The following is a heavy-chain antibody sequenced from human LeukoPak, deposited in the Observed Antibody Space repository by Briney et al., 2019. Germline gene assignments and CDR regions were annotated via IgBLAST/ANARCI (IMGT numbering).Heavy chain of an antibody. Sequence: SETLSLTCSVSGFSISSAYHWGWIRQPPGERLEWIGSISHTGVTYYNPSFKSRLTISLDTSKDQFSLQLTSVTAADTAMYYCARDHPGFEYWGQGIVVTVSS. V-gene: IGHV4-38-2*02. CDR3: ARDHPGFEY. CDR1: GFSISSAYH. J-gene: IGHJ4*02. CDR2: ISHTGVT.